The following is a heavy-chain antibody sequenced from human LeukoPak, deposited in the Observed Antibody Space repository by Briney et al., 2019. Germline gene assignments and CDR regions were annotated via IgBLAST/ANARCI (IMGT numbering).Heavy chain of an antibody. Sequence: GGSLSLSCAASGFTFSSYAMSWVRQAPGKGLEWVSAISGSGGCTYYADSVKGRFTISRDNSKNTLYLQRNGLRAEDTAVYYCAKLIVEYSSSSPGDYWGQGTLVTVSS. CDR1: GFTFSSYA. D-gene: IGHD6-6*01. V-gene: IGHV3-23*01. CDR3: AKLIVEYSSSSPGDY. CDR2: ISGSGGCT. J-gene: IGHJ4*02.